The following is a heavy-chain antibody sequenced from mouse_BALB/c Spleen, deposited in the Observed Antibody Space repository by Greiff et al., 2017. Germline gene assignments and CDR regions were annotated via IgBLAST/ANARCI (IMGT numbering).Heavy chain of an antibody. CDR1: GYSFTSYW. D-gene: IGHD1-1*01. J-gene: IGHJ1*01. CDR2: IDPSDSET. CDR3: ARGGSSSHWYFDV. Sequence: QVQLKQSGPQLVRPGASVKISCKASGYSFTSYWMHWVKQRPGQGLEWIGMIDPSDSETRLNQKFKDKATLTVDKSSSTAYMQLSSPTSEDSAVYYCARGGSSSHWYFDVWGAGTTVTVSS. V-gene: IGHV1S126*01.